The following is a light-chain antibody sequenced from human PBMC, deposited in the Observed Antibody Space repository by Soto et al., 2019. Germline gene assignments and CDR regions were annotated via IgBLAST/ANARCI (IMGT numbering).Light chain of an antibody. CDR3: SSYTISGTRV. CDR1: SSDVGGYNY. J-gene: IGLJ2*01. V-gene: IGLV2-14*01. Sequence: QSVLTQPASVSGSPGQSITISCTGTSSDVGGYNYVSWYQQHPGKAPKVMIYDVSNRPSGVSNRFSGSKSGNTASLTISGLQAEDEADCYCSSYTISGTRVFGGGTKLTVL. CDR2: DVS.